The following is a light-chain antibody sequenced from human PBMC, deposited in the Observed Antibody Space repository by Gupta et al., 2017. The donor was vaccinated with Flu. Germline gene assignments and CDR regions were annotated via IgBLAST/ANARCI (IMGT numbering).Light chain of an antibody. J-gene: IGLJ3*02. CDR1: RGSIGSTY. Sequence: NFMLTQPHSVSESLGKTVTLSCTRSRGSIGSTYVQWYQQRPGRSPTIVIYDNIQRPSGVPDRFSGSTDSSSNAASLTISGLKTEDEADYYCQSYHSSNHWVFGGGTKLTVL. CDR2: DNI. V-gene: IGLV6-57*01. CDR3: QSYHSSNHWV.